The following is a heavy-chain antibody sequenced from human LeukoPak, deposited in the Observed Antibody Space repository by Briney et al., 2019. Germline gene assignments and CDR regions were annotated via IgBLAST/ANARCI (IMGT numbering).Heavy chain of an antibody. Sequence: ASVKVSCKASGYTFTSYAMNWVRQAPGQGLEWMGWINTNTGNPTYAQGFTGRFVFSLDTSVSTAYLQISSLKAEDTAVYYCARGRTPNCSSTSCPRFSFDPWGQGTLVTVSS. J-gene: IGHJ5*02. D-gene: IGHD2-2*01. CDR1: GYTFTSYA. V-gene: IGHV7-4-1*02. CDR3: ARGRTPNCSSTSCPRFSFDP. CDR2: INTNTGNP.